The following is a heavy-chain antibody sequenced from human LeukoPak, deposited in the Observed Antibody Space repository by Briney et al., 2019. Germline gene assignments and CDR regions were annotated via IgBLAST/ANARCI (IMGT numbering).Heavy chain of an antibody. V-gene: IGHV4-59*08. Sequence: KTSETLSLTCTVSGGSISSYYWSWIRQPPGKGLEWIGYIYYSGSTNYNPSLKSRVTISVDTSKNQFSLKLSSVTAADTAVYYCARLDQLLPYYYSGMDVWGQGTTVTVSS. CDR2: IYYSGST. J-gene: IGHJ6*02. CDR1: GGSISSYY. CDR3: ARLDQLLPYYYSGMDV. D-gene: IGHD2-15*01.